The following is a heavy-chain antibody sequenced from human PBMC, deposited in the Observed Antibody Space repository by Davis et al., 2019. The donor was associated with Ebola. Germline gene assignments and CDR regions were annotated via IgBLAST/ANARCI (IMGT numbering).Heavy chain of an antibody. CDR1: GFIFSNYA. Sequence: GGSLRLSCAASGFIFSNYAMHWVRQAPGKGLEWVSSISSSSSYIYYADSVKGRFTISRDNAKNSLYLQMNSLRAEDTAVYYCARDLYLGSWNYYGMDVWGQGTTVTVSS. CDR3: ARDLYLGSWNYYGMDV. V-gene: IGHV3-21*01. J-gene: IGHJ6*02. CDR2: ISSSSSYI. D-gene: IGHD2-2*02.